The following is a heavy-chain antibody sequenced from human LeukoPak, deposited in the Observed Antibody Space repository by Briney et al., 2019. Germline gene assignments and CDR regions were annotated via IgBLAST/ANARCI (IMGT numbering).Heavy chain of an antibody. J-gene: IGHJ4*02. CDR2: IQQDGNEK. V-gene: IGHV3-7*03. CDR3: ARGMIVVVQDY. Sequence: GGSLRLSCAASGFTFRNYWLSWVRQAPGKGLEWVANIQQDGNEKYYVDSVKGRFTISRDNAKNSLYLQMNGLRAEDTAVYYCARGMIVVVQDYWGQGTLVTVSS. D-gene: IGHD3-22*01. CDR1: GFTFRNYW.